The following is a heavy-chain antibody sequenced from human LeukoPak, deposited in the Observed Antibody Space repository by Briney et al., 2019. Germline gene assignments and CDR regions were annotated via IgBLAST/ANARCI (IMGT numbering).Heavy chain of an antibody. CDR2: IYYSGST. V-gene: IGHV4-59*01. D-gene: IGHD4/OR15-4a*01. CDR1: GGSTSSYY. Sequence: SETLSLTCTVSGGSTSSYYWSWIRQPPGKGLEWIGYIYYSGSTNYNPSLKSRVTISVDTSKNQFSLKVSSVTAADTAVYYCARLTLEEVAFDYWGQGALVTVSS. CDR3: ARLTLEEVAFDY. J-gene: IGHJ4*02.